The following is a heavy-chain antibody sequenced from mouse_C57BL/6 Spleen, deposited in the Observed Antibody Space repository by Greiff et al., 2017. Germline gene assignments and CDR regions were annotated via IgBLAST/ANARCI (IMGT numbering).Heavy chain of an antibody. Sequence: VQLQQPGAELVKPGASVKISCKASGYAFSSYWMNWVKQRPGKGLEWIGQFYPGDGDTNYNGKVKGKATGTADKSSSTAYMQLSRLTSEDSAVYFCARSEGPTVLCFDYWGQGTTLTVSS. V-gene: IGHV1-80*01. CDR1: GYAFSSYW. D-gene: IGHD1-1*01. J-gene: IGHJ2*01. CDR3: ARSEGPTVLCFDY. CDR2: FYPGDGDT.